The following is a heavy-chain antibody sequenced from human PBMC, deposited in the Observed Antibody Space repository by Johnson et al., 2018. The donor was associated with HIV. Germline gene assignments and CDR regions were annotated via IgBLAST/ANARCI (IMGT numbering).Heavy chain of an antibody. CDR3: ARDRPSGWPDAFDI. V-gene: IGHV3-30*03. D-gene: IGHD6-19*01. CDR1: GFTFSSYG. Sequence: VQLVESGGGLVQPGRSLRLSCVASGFTFSSYGMHWVRQAPGKGLEWVAVISYDGSNKYYADSVKGRFTISRDNSKNTLYLQMNSLRPEDTAVYYCARDRPSGWPDAFDIWGQGTMVTVSS. CDR2: ISYDGSNK. J-gene: IGHJ3*02.